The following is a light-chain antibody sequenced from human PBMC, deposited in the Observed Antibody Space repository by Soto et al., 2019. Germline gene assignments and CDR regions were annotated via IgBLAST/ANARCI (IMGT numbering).Light chain of an antibody. CDR2: DVS. J-gene: IGLJ1*01. Sequence: QSVRTQPASVSGSPVQSSTISCTGTSSDVGGYNYVSWYQQHPGKAPKLMIYDVSNRPSGVSNRFSGSKSGNTASLTISGLQAEDEADYYCSSYTSSSTYVFGTGTKVTVL. V-gene: IGLV2-14*01. CDR1: SSDVGGYNY. CDR3: SSYTSSSTYV.